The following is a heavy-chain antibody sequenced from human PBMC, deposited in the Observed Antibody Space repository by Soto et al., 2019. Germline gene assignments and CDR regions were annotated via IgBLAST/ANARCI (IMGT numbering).Heavy chain of an antibody. CDR2: INPNTGNT. D-gene: IGHD2-15*01. CDR3: ARAGSYCSGGSCSFAY. CDR1: GYTFSGHF. J-gene: IGHJ4*02. Sequence: QVQLVQSGADLKKPGASVKVSCKTSGYTFSGHFLQWVRQAPGAGPEWMGWINPNTGNTKYGQKCEGRVTMTRDMSSSTAYMELTRLTVDDTAVYFCARAGSYCSGGSCSFAYWGQGSLVTVSS. V-gene: IGHV1-2*02.